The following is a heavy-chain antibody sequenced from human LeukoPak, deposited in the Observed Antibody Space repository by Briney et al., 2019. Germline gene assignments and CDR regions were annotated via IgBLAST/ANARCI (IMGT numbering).Heavy chain of an antibody. J-gene: IGHJ6*04. CDR1: GFTFSSYW. CDR2: IKQDGSEK. D-gene: IGHD3-10*01. V-gene: IGHV3-7*03. Sequence: PGGSLRLSCAASGFTFSSYWMSWVRQAPGKGLEWVANIKQDGSEKYYVDSVKGRFTISRDNAKSSLYLQMNSLRAEDTAVYYCARDNPLWFGELSPGYYYYYGMDVWGKGTTVTVSS. CDR3: ARDNPLWFGELSPGYYYYYGMDV.